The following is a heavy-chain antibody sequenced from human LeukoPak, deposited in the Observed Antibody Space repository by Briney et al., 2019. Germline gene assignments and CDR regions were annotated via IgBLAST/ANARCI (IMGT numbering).Heavy chain of an antibody. V-gene: IGHV1-2*02. D-gene: IGHD6-13*01. Sequence: ASVNVSFMPSVYTFTYYYMHWVRQAPGQGREWMGWINPNSGGTNYAQKFQGRATMTSDTSISTAYMELSRLRSDDTAVYYCARGSFVRRTRMAWFDPWGQGTLVTVSS. CDR3: ARGSFVRRTRMAWFDP. J-gene: IGHJ5*02. CDR2: INPNSGGT. CDR1: VYTFTYYY.